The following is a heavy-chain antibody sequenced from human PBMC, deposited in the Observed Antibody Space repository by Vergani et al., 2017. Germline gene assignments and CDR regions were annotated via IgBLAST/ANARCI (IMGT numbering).Heavy chain of an antibody. Sequence: QVQLVESGGGVVQPGGSLRLSCGASGFTSSNYGMHWVRQALGKGMEWVTFIRYDGSNTYYEDSVKGRFTISRDNSKNTPFLQMNSLIPEDTAVYYCARDTVTGSRYFVYWGQGTLVTVSS. V-gene: IGHV3-30*02. CDR1: GFTSSNYG. CDR2: IRYDGSNT. D-gene: IGHD6-19*01. J-gene: IGHJ4*02. CDR3: ARDTVTGSRYFVY.